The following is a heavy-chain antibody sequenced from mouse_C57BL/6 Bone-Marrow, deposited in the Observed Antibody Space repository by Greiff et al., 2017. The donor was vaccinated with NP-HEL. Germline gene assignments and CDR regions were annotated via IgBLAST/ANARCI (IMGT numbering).Heavy chain of an antibody. CDR3: AKNLLGLRYFDV. D-gene: IGHD2-4*01. V-gene: IGHV2-5*01. CDR2: IWRGGST. J-gene: IGHJ1*03. CDR1: GFSLTSYG. Sequence: QVQLQQSGPGLVQPSQSLSITCTVSGFSLTSYGVHWVRQSPGKGLEWLGVIWRGGSTDYNAAFMSRLSITKDNSTSQVFFKMNRLQADDTAIYYCAKNLLGLRYFDVWGTGTTVTVSS.